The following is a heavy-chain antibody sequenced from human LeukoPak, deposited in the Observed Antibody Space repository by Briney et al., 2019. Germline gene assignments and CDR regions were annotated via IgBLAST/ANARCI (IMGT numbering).Heavy chain of an antibody. CDR3: AKSIAAAGSLNWFDP. CDR1: GFTVSSKY. J-gene: IGHJ5*02. V-gene: IGHV3-53*05. D-gene: IGHD6-13*01. CDR2: IYSGGST. Sequence: GGSLRLSCAASGFTVSSKYMSWVRQAPGKGLEWVSVIYSGGSTRYADSVKGRFTISRDNSKNTLYLQMNSLRAEDTALYYCAKSIAAAGSLNWFDPWGQGTLVTVSS.